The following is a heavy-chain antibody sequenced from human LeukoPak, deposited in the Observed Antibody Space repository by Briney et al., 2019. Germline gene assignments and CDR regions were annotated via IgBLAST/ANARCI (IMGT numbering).Heavy chain of an antibody. CDR1: GGSISSFS. D-gene: IGHD6-6*01. CDR2: IYYSGST. V-gene: IGHV4-59*01. CDR3: ARRHVEYSSSSDPYYFDY. J-gene: IGHJ4*02. Sequence: KPSETLSLTCIVSGGSISSFSWSWIRQPPGKGLEWIGYIYYSGSTNYNPSLKSRVTISVDTSKNQFSLKLNSVTAADTAVYYCARRHVEYSSSSDPYYFDYWGQGTLVTVSS.